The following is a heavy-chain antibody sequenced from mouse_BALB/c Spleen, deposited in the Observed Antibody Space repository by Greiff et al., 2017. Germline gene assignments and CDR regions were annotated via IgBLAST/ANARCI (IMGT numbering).Heavy chain of an antibody. CDR1: GFTFSSFG. Sequence: EVKLVESGAGLVQPGASLKLSCTASGFTFSSFGMHWVRQAPEKGLEWVAYISRGSSTNYYADKVKGRYTITRDNPTNTLFLQMTSLRSEDTARYYCAANRLAYDAMDYWGQGTSVTVSS. CDR2: ISRGSSTN. J-gene: IGHJ4*01. CDR3: AANRLAYDAMDY. V-gene: IGHV5-17*02.